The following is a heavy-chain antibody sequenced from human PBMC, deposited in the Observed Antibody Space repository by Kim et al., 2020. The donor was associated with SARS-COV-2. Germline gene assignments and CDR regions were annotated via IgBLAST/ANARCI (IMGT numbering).Heavy chain of an antibody. CDR1: GGSFSGYY. CDR3: AGGWIQLWLVREFDY. J-gene: IGHJ4*02. CDR2: INHSGST. Sequence: SETLSLTCAVYGGSFSGYYWSWIRQPPGKGLEWIGEINHSGSTNYNPSLKSRVTISVDTSKNQFSLKLSSVTAADTAVYYCAGGWIQLWLVREFDYWGQGTLVTVSS. D-gene: IGHD5-18*01. V-gene: IGHV4-34*01.